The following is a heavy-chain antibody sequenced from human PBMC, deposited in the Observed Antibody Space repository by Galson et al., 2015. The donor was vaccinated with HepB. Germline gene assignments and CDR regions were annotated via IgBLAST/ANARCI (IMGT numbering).Heavy chain of an antibody. CDR3: AKGTPSNAEYFQH. Sequence: SLRLSCAASGFTFSSYGMHWVRQAPGKGLEWVAVISYDGSNKYYADSVKGRFTISRDNSKNTLYLQMNSLRAEDTAVYYCAKGTPSNAEYFQHWGQGTLVTVSS. J-gene: IGHJ1*01. D-gene: IGHD4-11*01. CDR2: ISYDGSNK. V-gene: IGHV3-30*18. CDR1: GFTFSSYG.